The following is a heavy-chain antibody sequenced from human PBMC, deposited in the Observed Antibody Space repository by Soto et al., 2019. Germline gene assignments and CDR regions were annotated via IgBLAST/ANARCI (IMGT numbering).Heavy chain of an antibody. J-gene: IGHJ5*02. CDR1: GGSISRGCYS. CDR2: IYHSGST. CDR3: ASGRYDSRGYHYWFAP. D-gene: IGHD3-22*01. V-gene: IGHV4-30-2*02. Sequence: SQTISLTCAVSGGSISRGCYSCSWNRQPPGEGLEWIGYIYHSGSTYYNPSLKSRVTISVDTSKNQFSLKLRFVTAADTAVYYCASGRYDSRGYHYWFAPWGQGTLVPVSS.